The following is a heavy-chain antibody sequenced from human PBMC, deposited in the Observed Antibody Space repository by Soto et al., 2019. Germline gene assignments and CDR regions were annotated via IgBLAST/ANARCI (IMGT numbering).Heavy chain of an antibody. CDR1: DDSINSDKYY. J-gene: IGHJ5*02. CDR2: IYYRGST. Sequence: TSETLSLTCSVSDDSINSDKYYWGWIRQPPGKGLEWIGYIYYRGSTYYNPSLKTRVTISVDTSKNQFSLKLSSVTAADTAVYYCAREPTYSNWFDPWGQGTLVTVSS. CDR3: AREPTYSNWFDP. D-gene: IGHD2-21*01. V-gene: IGHV4-39*07.